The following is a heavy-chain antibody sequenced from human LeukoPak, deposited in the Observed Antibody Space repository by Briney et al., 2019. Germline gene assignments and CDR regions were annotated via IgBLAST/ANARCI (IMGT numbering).Heavy chain of an antibody. CDR1: GGSFSDYY. CDR3: ARGLYYYYYYMDV. V-gene: IGHV4-59*01. Sequence: SETLSLTCAVYGGSFSDYYWSWIRQPPGKGLEWIGYIYYSGTTNYNPSLKSRVSMSVDTSKNQFSLKLSSVTAADTAVYYCARGLYYYYYYMDVWGKGTTVTVSS. J-gene: IGHJ6*03. CDR2: IYYSGTT.